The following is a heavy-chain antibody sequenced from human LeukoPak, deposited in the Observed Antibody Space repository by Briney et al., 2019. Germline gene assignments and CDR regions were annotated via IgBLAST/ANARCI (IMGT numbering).Heavy chain of an antibody. V-gene: IGHV3-9*03. Sequence: PGGSLRLSCAASGFTFDDYAMHWVRQAPGKGLEWVSGISWNSGSIGYADSVKGRLTISRDNAKNSLYLQMNSLRAEDMALYYCAASVRPQSYYYDSSGSTGPFDYWGLGTLVTVSS. CDR3: AASVRPQSYYYDSSGSTGPFDY. CDR1: GFTFDDYA. J-gene: IGHJ4*02. D-gene: IGHD3-22*01. CDR2: ISWNSGSI.